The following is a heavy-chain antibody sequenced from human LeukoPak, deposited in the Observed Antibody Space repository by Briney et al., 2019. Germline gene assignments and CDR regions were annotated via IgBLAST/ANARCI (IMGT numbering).Heavy chain of an antibody. CDR3: ARDRTTVTVFDY. D-gene: IGHD4-17*01. Sequence: GRSLRFSCAASGFTFDDYAMHWVRQAPGKGLEWVSGISWNSGSIGYADSVKGRFTISRDNAKNTLYLQMNSLRAEDTAVYYCARDRTTVTVFDYWGQGILVTVSS. J-gene: IGHJ4*02. CDR1: GFTFDDYA. V-gene: IGHV3-9*01. CDR2: ISWNSGSI.